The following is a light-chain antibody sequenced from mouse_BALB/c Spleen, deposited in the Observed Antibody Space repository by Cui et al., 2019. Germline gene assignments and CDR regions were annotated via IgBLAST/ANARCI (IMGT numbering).Light chain of an antibody. Sequence: DIVMIQSHKFMSISVGDRVSITCKASQDVGTAVAWYQQKPGQSPKLLIYWASTRHTGVPDRFTGSGSGTDFTLTISNVQSEDLADYFCQQYSSYPLTFGAGTKLELK. V-gene: IGKV6-23*01. J-gene: IGKJ5*01. CDR1: QDVGTA. CDR3: QQYSSYPLT. CDR2: WAS.